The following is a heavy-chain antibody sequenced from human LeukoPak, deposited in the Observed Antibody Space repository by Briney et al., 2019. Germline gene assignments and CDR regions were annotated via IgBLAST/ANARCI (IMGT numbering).Heavy chain of an antibody. CDR3: ARDLNWETY. D-gene: IGHD7-27*01. V-gene: IGHV3-7*01. CDR1: GFTFSSYW. CDR2: IKTDGSQI. J-gene: IGHJ4*02. Sequence: GESLKISCVASGFTFSSYWMTWVRQAPGKGLEWVANIKTDGSQIYYVDSVKGRFTISRDNAKNSLYLQMNSLRAEDTAVYYCARDLNWETYWGQGTLVSVSS.